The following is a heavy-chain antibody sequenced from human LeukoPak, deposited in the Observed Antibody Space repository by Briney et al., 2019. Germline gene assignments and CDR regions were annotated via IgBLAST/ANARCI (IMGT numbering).Heavy chain of an antibody. D-gene: IGHD1-14*01. Sequence: GGSLRLSCAASGFTFSSYWMHWVRQAPGKGLVWVSRINSDGSSTSYADSVKGRFTISRDNSKNTLYLQMNSLRAEDTAVYYCAKPPDVETKYYFDYWGQGTLVTVSS. J-gene: IGHJ4*02. V-gene: IGHV3-74*01. CDR1: GFTFSSYW. CDR2: INSDGSST. CDR3: AKPPDVETKYYFDY.